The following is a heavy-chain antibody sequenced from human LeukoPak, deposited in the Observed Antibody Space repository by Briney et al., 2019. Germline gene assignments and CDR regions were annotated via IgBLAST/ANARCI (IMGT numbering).Heavy chain of an antibody. Sequence: ASVKVSCKASGYTFTSYDINWVRQATGQGLEWMGWMNPNSGNTGYAQKFQGRVTMTRNTSISTAYMELSSLRSEDTAVYYCARRGYSSSWYGYYYGMDVWGQGTTVTVSS. V-gene: IGHV1-8*01. CDR1: GYTFTSYD. CDR2: MNPNSGNT. J-gene: IGHJ6*02. D-gene: IGHD6-13*01. CDR3: ARRGYSSSWYGYYYGMDV.